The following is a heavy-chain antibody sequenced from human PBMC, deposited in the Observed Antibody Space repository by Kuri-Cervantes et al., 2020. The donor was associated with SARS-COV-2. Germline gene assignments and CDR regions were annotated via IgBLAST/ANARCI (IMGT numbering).Heavy chain of an antibody. J-gene: IGHJ4*02. D-gene: IGHD3-3*01. CDR1: GFTFSSYA. V-gene: IGHV3-23*01. CDR2: ISGSGGST. CDR3: ARSYDFRTGLDY. Sequence: GGSLRLSCAASGFTFSSYAMSWVRQAPGKGLEWVSAISGSGGSTYYADSVKGRFTISRDNAKNTLYLQMNSLRAEDTAVYYCARSYDFRTGLDYWGQGTLVTVSS.